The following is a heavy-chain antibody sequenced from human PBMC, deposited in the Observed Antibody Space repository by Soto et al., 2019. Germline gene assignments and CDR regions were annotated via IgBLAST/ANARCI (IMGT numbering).Heavy chain of an antibody. Sequence: QLQLQESGPGLVKPSETLSLTCTVSGGSISSSSYYWGWIRQPPGKGLEWIGNIYYSGSTYYNPSLKSRVTISVDTSKNQFSRNLSSVTAADTAVYYCARRQSSPWFDPWGQGTLVTVSS. CDR2: IYYSGST. J-gene: IGHJ5*02. CDR1: GGSISSSSYY. D-gene: IGHD2-15*01. V-gene: IGHV4-39*01. CDR3: ARRQSSPWFDP.